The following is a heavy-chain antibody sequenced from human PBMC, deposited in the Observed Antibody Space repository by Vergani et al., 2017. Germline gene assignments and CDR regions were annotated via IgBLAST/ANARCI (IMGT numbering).Heavy chain of an antibody. CDR2: IIPILGIA. V-gene: IGHV1-69*09. CDR1: GGTFSSYT. D-gene: IGHD1-26*01. CDR3: ARDRVGSGSYYAFDI. Sequence: QVQLVQSGAEVKKPGSSVKVSCKASGGTFSSYTISWVRQAPGQGLEWMGRIIPILGIANYAQKFQGRVTITADKSTSTAYMELSSLRSEDTAVYYCARDRVGSGSYYAFDIWGQGTMVTVSS. J-gene: IGHJ3*02.